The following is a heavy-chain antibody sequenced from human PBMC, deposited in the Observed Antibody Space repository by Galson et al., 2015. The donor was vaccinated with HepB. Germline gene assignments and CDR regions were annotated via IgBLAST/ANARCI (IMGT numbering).Heavy chain of an antibody. J-gene: IGHJ6*02. Sequence: SLRLSCAASGFTFSDYYMSWVRQAPGKGLEWVSYISSSGSTIYYADSVKGRFTISRDNAKNSLYLQMNSLRAEDTAVYYCARPDGYYGSGNYYGMDVWGQGTPVTVSS. D-gene: IGHD3-10*01. V-gene: IGHV3-11*01. CDR2: ISSSGSTI. CDR1: GFTFSDYY. CDR3: ARPDGYYGSGNYYGMDV.